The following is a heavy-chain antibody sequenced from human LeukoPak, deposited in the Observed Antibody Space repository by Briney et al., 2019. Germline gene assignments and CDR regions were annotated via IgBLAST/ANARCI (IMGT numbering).Heavy chain of an antibody. CDR1: GYSISNGQY. J-gene: IGHJ4*02. CDR3: SSRGGSWGS. CDR2: IFHSGDT. Sequence: SETLSLTCAVSGYSISNGQYWGWIRQPPGKGLEWIGSIFHSGDTYYNPSFKSRVTISVDTSKNQFSLNLSSVTAADPAVYYCSSRGGSWGSGGGGPLVPVS. D-gene: IGHD3-16*01. V-gene: IGHV4-38-2*01.